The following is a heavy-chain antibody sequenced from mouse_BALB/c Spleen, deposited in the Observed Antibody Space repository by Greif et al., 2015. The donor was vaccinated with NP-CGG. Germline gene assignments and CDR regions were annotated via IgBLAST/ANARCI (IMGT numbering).Heavy chain of an antibody. CDR2: IWRGGST. Sequence: QVQLQQSGPGLVQPSQSLSITCTVSGFSLTSYGVHWVRQSPGKGLEWLGVIWRGGSTDYNAAFISRLSISKDNSKSQVFFKMNSLQANDTAIYYCARNPTVYAMDYWGQGTSVTVSS. V-gene: IGHV2-2*02. CDR1: GFSLTSYG. D-gene: IGHD4-1*02. J-gene: IGHJ4*01. CDR3: ARNPTVYAMDY.